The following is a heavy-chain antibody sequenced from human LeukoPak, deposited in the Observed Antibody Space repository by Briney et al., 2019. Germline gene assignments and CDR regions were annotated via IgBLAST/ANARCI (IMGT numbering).Heavy chain of an antibody. D-gene: IGHD5-18*01. CDR1: GYNFANYW. J-gene: IGHJ4*02. CDR2: IYPGDSDT. Sequence: PGESLKISCKGSGYNFANYWIGWVRQMPGEGLEWMGIIYPGDSDTRYSPSFQGQVTISADKSINTAYLQWSSLKASDTAMYYCARVRGYRYGYVDYWGQGTLVTVSS. V-gene: IGHV5-51*01. CDR3: ARVRGYRYGYVDY.